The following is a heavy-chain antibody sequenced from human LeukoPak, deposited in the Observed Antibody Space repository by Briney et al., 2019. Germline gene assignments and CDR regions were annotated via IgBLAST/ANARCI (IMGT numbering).Heavy chain of an antibody. V-gene: IGHV3-30*04. Sequence: RGSLRLSCAASGFTFSSYAMHWVRQAPGKGLEGVALISYDGSNKYHADSVKGRYTISRDNAKNSLYLQMNSLRAEDTALYYCAREGYSGYDLNYWGQGTLVTVSS. CDR2: ISYDGSNK. CDR3: AREGYSGYDLNY. J-gene: IGHJ4*02. CDR1: GFTFSSYA. D-gene: IGHD5-12*01.